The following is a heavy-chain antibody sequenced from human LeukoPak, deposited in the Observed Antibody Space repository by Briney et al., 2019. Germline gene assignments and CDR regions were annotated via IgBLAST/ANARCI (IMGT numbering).Heavy chain of an antibody. CDR2: IRYDGSNK. Sequence: GGSLRLSCAASGFTFSSYGMHWVRQAPGKGLEWVAFIRYDGSNKYYADSVKGRFTISRDNSKNTLYLQMNSLRAEDTAVYYCARGRLRFLEWSIGGTFDYWGQGTLVTVSS. V-gene: IGHV3-30*02. CDR1: GFTFSSYG. CDR3: ARGRLRFLEWSIGGTFDY. J-gene: IGHJ4*02. D-gene: IGHD3-3*01.